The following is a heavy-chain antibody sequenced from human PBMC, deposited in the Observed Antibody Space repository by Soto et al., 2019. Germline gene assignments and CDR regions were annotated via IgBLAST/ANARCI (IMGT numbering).Heavy chain of an antibody. CDR1: GYSFITHG. J-gene: IGHJ6*02. CDR2: IYPDDSDT. V-gene: IGHV5-51*01. Sequence: GESLKISCQGSGYSFITHGIAWVRQMPGKDLERMAIIYPDDSDTRYSPSFQGQVTISADKSISTAYLQWSSLKASDTAMYYCARMGFSGGGYLSYYYYGMDVWGQGTTVTVSS. D-gene: IGHD2-15*01. CDR3: ARMGFSGGGYLSYYYYGMDV.